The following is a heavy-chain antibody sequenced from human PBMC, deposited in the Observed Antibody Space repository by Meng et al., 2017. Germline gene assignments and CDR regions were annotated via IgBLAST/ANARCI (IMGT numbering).Heavy chain of an antibody. CDR2: INTNTGNP. CDR3: AREGRVDFDY. Sequence: QVELVHSGSELKKPGASVKVACKASGYTFRSYAMNWGRQAPGQGVEWMGWINTNTGNPTHAQGFTGRFVFSLDTSVSTAYLQISSLKAEDTAVYYCAREGRVDFDYWGQGTLVTVSS. CDR1: GYTFRSYA. D-gene: IGHD1-26*01. J-gene: IGHJ4*02. V-gene: IGHV7-4-1*02.